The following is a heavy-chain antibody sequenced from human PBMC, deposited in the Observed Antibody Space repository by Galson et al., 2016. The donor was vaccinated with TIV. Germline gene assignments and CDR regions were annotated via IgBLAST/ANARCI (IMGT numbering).Heavy chain of an antibody. Sequence: SLRLSCAASGFQFSRYAMHWVRQAPGKGLEWVAVIFYEGVNEDYADSVKGRFTISRDNSKNILYLQVSSLRVEDTAMYFCARSQSGPSQLDYWGQGTLVTVSS. CDR1: GFQFSRYA. J-gene: IGHJ4*02. CDR2: IFYEGVNE. D-gene: IGHD3-10*01. V-gene: IGHV3-30*12. CDR3: ARSQSGPSQLDY.